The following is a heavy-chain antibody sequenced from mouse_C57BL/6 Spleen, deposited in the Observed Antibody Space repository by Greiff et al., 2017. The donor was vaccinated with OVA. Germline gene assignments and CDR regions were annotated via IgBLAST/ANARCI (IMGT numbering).Heavy chain of an antibody. V-gene: IGHV5-9*01. CDR2: ISGGGGNT. CDR3: ARRGIYYDYDEGGMDY. D-gene: IGHD2-4*01. Sequence: EVKLMESGGGLVKPGGSLKLSCAASGFTFSSYTMSWVRQTPEQRLEWVATISGGGGNTYYPDSVKGRFTISRDNAKNTLYLQMSSLRSEDTALYYCARRGIYYDYDEGGMDYWGQGTSVTVSS. J-gene: IGHJ4*01. CDR1: GFTFSSYT.